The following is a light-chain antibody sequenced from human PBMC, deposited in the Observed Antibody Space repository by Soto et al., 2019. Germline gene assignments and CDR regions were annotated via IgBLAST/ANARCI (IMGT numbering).Light chain of an antibody. CDR2: EVS. V-gene: IGKV2-29*03. J-gene: IGKJ1*01. CDR1: QSLLRSDGKTY. CDR3: MQAIDIPWT. Sequence: ILMTQTPLSLSIIPGQTASISCKSSQSLLRSDGKTYFYWYVQKAGQAPQPLIYEVSNRFNGVAERCSGSGSRTDFTLKISRVEADDVGIYYCMQAIDIPWTFGQGTTVEIK.